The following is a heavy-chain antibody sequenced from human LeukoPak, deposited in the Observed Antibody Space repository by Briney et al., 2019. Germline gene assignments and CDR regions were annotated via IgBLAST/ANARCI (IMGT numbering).Heavy chain of an antibody. CDR3: AKDCGKGPAAFVNNWFDP. J-gene: IGHJ5*02. Sequence: PGGSLRLSCAASGFTLRNYAMSWVRQAPGKGLEWVSAISAIGASTYYADSVKGRFTISRDISKNTLYLQMNSLRAEDTAVYYCAKDCGKGPAAFVNNWFDPWGQGTLVTVSS. CDR2: ISAIGAST. D-gene: IGHD6-13*01. V-gene: IGHV3-23*01. CDR1: GFTLRNYA.